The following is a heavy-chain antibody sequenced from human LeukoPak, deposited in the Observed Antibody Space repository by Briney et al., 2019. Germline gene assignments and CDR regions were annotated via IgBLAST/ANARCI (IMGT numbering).Heavy chain of an antibody. CDR1: GFTFSTYA. D-gene: IGHD6-19*01. Sequence: PGGSLRLSCAASGFTFSTYAMSWVRQAPGKGLEWVSTISGSGHNTYYADSVKGRFTISRDNSKNTLYLQMNSLRAEDTAVYYCAKATAVAGYFFDYWAREPWSPSPQ. J-gene: IGHJ4*02. CDR2: ISGSGHNT. V-gene: IGHV3-23*01. CDR3: AKATAVAGYFFDY.